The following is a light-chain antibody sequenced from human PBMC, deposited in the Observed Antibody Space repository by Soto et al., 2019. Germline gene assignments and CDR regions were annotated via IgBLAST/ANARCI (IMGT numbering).Light chain of an antibody. CDR2: DVS. J-gene: IGLJ2*01. CDR3: SSYTSSSTLDVV. Sequence: QSALTQPASVSGSPGQSITISCTGTSSDVGGYNYVSWYQQHPGKAPKLMIYDVSNRPSGVSNRFSGSKSGNTASLTISGPQAEDEADYYCSSYTSSSTLDVVFGGGTKVTVL. CDR1: SSDVGGYNY. V-gene: IGLV2-14*01.